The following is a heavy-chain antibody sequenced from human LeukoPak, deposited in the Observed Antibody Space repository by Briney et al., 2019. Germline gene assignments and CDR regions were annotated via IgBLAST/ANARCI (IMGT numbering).Heavy chain of an antibody. CDR3: AAGYSSSWSPRPNPFDY. D-gene: IGHD6-13*01. CDR1: GFTFSSYS. V-gene: IGHV3-48*04. CDR2: ISSSGSTI. J-gene: IGHJ4*02. Sequence: PSGGSLRLSCAASGFTFSSYSMNWVRQAPGKGLEWVSYISSSGSTIYYADSVKGRFTISRDNAKNSLYLQMNSLRAEDTAVYYCAAGYSSSWSPRPNPFDYWGQGTLVTVSS.